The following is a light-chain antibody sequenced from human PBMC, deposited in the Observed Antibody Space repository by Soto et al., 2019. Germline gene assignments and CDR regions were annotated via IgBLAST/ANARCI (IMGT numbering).Light chain of an antibody. CDR3: QQYDASYT. V-gene: IGKV3-20*01. J-gene: IGKJ2*01. CDR1: QSVSSDY. CDR2: GAS. Sequence: EIVLTQSPGTLSLPPGERATLSCRASQSVSSDYLAWYQQKPGRAPRLLIYGASRRATGVPDRFSGSGSGTDFTLTINRLEPEDFAVYYCQQYDASYTFGQGTKLEIK.